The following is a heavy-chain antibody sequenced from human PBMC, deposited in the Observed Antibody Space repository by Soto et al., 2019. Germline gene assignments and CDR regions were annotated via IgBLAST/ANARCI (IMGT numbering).Heavy chain of an antibody. Sequence: KPSETLSLTCTVSGGSISSSSYYWGWIRQPPGKGLEWIGSIYYSGSTYYNPSLKSRVTISVDTSKNQFSLKLSSVTAADTAVYYCATLQYYYGMDAWGQGTTVTVSS. CDR3: ATLQYYYGMDA. J-gene: IGHJ6*02. D-gene: IGHD4-4*01. CDR2: IYYSGST. V-gene: IGHV4-39*01. CDR1: GGSISSSSYY.